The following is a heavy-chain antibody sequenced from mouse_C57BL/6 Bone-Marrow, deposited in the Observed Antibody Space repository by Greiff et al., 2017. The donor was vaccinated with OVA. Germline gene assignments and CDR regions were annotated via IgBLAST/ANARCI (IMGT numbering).Heavy chain of an antibody. D-gene: IGHD2-3*01. J-gene: IGHJ4*01. Sequence: QVQLQQPGAELVMPGASVKLSCKASGYTFTSYWMHWVKQRPGQGLEWIGEIDPSDSYTNYNQKFKGKSTLTVDKSSSTAYMQLRSLTSEDSAVYYCARWRWLLRGAMDYWGQGTSVTVSS. V-gene: IGHV1-69*01. CDR1: GYTFTSYW. CDR3: ARWRWLLRGAMDY. CDR2: IDPSDSYT.